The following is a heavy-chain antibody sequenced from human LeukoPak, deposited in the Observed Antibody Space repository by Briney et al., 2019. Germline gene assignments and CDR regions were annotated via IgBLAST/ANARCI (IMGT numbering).Heavy chain of an antibody. D-gene: IGHD6-13*01. CDR1: GGSISSGGYY. J-gene: IGHJ6*02. Sequence: SETLSLTCTVSGGSISSGGYYWSWIRQHPGKGLEWIGYIYYSGSTYYNPSLKSRVTISVDTSKNQFSLKLSSVTAADTAVYYCARERSSGLSSSWSRGELYYYGMDVWGQGTTVTVSS. CDR3: ARERSSGLSSSWSRGELYYYGMDV. CDR2: IYYSGST. V-gene: IGHV4-31*03.